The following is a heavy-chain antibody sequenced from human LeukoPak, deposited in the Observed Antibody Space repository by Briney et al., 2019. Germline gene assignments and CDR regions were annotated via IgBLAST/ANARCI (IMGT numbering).Heavy chain of an antibody. CDR3: ARGVEVIIGYNWFDP. Sequence: PGGSLRLSCAASGFTFSSYSMNWVRQAPGKRLEWVSSISSSSYIYYADSVKGRFTISRDNAKNSLYLQMNSLRAEDTAVYYCARGVEVIIGYNWFDPWGQGTLVTVSS. CDR1: GFTFSSYS. V-gene: IGHV3-21*01. D-gene: IGHD3-3*01. CDR2: ISSSSYI. J-gene: IGHJ5*02.